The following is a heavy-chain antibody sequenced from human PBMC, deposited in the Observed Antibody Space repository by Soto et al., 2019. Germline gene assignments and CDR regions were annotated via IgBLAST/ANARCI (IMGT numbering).Heavy chain of an antibody. D-gene: IGHD3-10*01. Sequence: QVEMVQSGAELKQPGASVRFSCKSTGNTHTMYLLHWRRRAPGQGLVLMGWINSVSGGDNYAPRLKGRVSMTRDTSYATAFTDLSGLRRDDKAVDDCARGGSYYAQWGQGTLGTVSS. CDR1: GNTHTMYL. J-gene: IGHJ4*02. CDR3: ARGGSYYAQ. V-gene: IGHV1-2*02. CDR2: INSVSGGD.